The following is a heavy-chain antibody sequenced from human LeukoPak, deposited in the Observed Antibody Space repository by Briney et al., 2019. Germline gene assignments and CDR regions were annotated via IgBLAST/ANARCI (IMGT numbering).Heavy chain of an antibody. CDR2: INPNSGGT. CDR3: ATIPMITMEHY. V-gene: IGHV1-2*02. CDR1: GGTFSSYA. Sequence: ASVKVSCKASGGTFSSYAISWVRQAPGQGLEWMGWINPNSGGTNYAQKFQGRVTMTRDTSISTAYMELSRLRSDDTAVYYCATIPMITMEHYWGQGTLVTVSS. J-gene: IGHJ4*02. D-gene: IGHD3-10*01.